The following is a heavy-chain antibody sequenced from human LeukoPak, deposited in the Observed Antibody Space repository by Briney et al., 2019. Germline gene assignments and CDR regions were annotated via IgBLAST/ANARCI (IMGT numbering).Heavy chain of an antibody. CDR2: INHSGST. Sequence: PSETLSLTFAVYGGSFRGYYWSWIRQPPGKGLEWIGGINHSGSTNYNPSLKSRVTISVDTSKNQFSLKLSSVTAADTAVYYCARRLRFLEWLPRPFDYWGQGTLVTVSS. V-gene: IGHV4-34*01. J-gene: IGHJ4*02. CDR3: ARRLRFLEWLPRPFDY. D-gene: IGHD3-3*01. CDR1: GGSFRGYY.